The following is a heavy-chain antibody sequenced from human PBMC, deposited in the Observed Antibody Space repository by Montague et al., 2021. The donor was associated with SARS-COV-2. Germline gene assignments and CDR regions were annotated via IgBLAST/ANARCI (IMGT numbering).Heavy chain of an antibody. CDR1: GFTFSSYW. J-gene: IGHJ4*02. Sequence: SLRLSCAASGFTFSSYWMSWVRQAPGKGLEWAANIKQDGSEKYCVDSVKGRFTISRDNAKNSLYLQMNSLRAEDTAVYYCASPYRSGWGVGVYYFDYWGQGTLVTVSS. D-gene: IGHD6-19*01. CDR3: ASPYRSGWGVGVYYFDY. CDR2: IKQDGSEK. V-gene: IGHV3-7*01.